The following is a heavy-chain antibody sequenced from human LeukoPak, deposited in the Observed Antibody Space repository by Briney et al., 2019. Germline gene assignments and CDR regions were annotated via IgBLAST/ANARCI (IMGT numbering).Heavy chain of an antibody. CDR1: GGTFSSYA. CDR3: AVYCGGDCYKYFQH. Sequence: SVKVSCKASGGTFSSYAISWVRQAPGQGLEWMGRIIPIFGTANYAQKLQGRVTMTTDTSTSTAYMELRSLRSDDTAVYYCAVYCGGDCYKYFQHWGQGTLVTVSS. V-gene: IGHV1-69*05. D-gene: IGHD2-21*02. J-gene: IGHJ1*01. CDR2: IIPIFGTA.